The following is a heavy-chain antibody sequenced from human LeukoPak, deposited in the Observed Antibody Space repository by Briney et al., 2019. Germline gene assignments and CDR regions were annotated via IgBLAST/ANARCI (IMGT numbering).Heavy chain of an antibody. CDR3: ARGTVTPGYYYYYGMDV. V-gene: IGHV3-74*01. Sequence: GGSLRLSCAASGFTFSAYWMHWVRQAPGKGLVWVSRLNTDGSDTRYADSVKGRFTISRDNSKNTLYLQMNSLRAEDTAVYYCARGTVTPGYYYYYGMDVWGQGTTVTVSS. CDR2: LNTDGSDT. D-gene: IGHD4-17*01. J-gene: IGHJ6*02. CDR1: GFTFSAYW.